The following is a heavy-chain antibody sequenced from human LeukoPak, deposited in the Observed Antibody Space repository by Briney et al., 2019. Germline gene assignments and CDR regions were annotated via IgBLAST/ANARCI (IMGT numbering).Heavy chain of an antibody. J-gene: IGHJ3*01. CDR2: IYYTGSS. CDR3: ARPAEAGYFYAFDF. V-gene: IGHV4-59*01. D-gene: IGHD6-19*01. Sequence: SETLSLTCNVSGASLSDYYWTWIRQPPGKGLEWIGYIYYTGSSTYSPSLRSRVTLSIDPSKNQFSLSLNSVTAADTAVYYCARPAEAGYFYAFDFWGQGTMVTVSS. CDR1: GASLSDYY.